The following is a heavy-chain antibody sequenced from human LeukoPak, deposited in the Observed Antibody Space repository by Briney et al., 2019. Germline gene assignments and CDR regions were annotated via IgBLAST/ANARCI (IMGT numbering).Heavy chain of an antibody. CDR1: GYSISSGYY. CDR2: IYHSGST. J-gene: IGHJ4*02. D-gene: IGHD3-22*01. CDR3: ARGPYDSSGYPLGDY. V-gene: IGHV4-38-2*02. Sequence: SETLSLTCTVSGYSISSGYYWGWIRQPPGKGLEWIGSIYHSGSTYYNPSLKSRVTISVDTSKNQFSLKLSSVTAADTAVYYCARGPYDSSGYPLGDYWGQGTLVTVSS.